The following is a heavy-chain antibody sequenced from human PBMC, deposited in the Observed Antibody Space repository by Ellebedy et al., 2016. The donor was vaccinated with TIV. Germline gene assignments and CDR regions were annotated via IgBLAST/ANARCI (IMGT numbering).Heavy chain of an antibody. Sequence: GGSLRLSCAASGFTFSSYAMHWVRQAPGKGLEYVSAISSNGGSTYYANSVKGRFTISRDNSKNTLYLQMGSLRAEDMAVYYCARRSRPDSSGWYFPDYWGQGTLVTVSS. CDR3: ARRSRPDSSGWYFPDY. CDR1: GFTFSSYA. J-gene: IGHJ4*02. D-gene: IGHD6-19*01. V-gene: IGHV3-64*01. CDR2: ISSNGGST.